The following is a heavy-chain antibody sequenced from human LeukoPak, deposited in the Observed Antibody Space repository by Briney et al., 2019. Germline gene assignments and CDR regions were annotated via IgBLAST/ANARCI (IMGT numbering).Heavy chain of an antibody. CDR1: GYTFSSYG. V-gene: IGHV1-18*01. Sequence: ASVKVSCKASGYTFSSYGISWVRQAPGQGLEWMGWISDYNGKTNYSQKLQGRVTMTTDTSTSTAYMELRSLRSDDTAVYYCAREMGYSSDYWGQGTLVTVSS. J-gene: IGHJ4*02. CDR2: ISDYNGKT. D-gene: IGHD5-18*01. CDR3: AREMGYSSDY.